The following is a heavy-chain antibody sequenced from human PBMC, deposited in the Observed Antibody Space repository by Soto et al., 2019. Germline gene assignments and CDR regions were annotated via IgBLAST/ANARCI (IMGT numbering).Heavy chain of an antibody. CDR3: ARGWFGNFDY. D-gene: IGHD3-10*01. Sequence: QVQLQQWGAGLLKPSETLSLTCAVYGGSFSGYYWSWIRQPPGKGLEWIGEINHSGSTNYNPSLKSRVTISVDTSKNQFSLKLSSVTAADTAVYYCARGWFGNFDYWCQGTLVTVSS. CDR1: GGSFSGYY. V-gene: IGHV4-34*01. J-gene: IGHJ4*02. CDR2: INHSGST.